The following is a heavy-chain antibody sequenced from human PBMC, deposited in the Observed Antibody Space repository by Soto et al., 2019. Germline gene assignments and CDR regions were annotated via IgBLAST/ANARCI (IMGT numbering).Heavy chain of an antibody. CDR2: ISSSSSYI. V-gene: IGHV3-21*01. CDR1: GFAFSGDS. Sequence: GGSLRLSCAASGFAFSGDSRNLIRQAPGKGLEWVSSISSSSSYIYYADSVKGRFTISRDNAKNSLYLQMNSLRAEDTAVYYCAGEWADILTGLNYYYGMDVWGQGTTVTVSS. J-gene: IGHJ6*02. D-gene: IGHD3-9*01. CDR3: AGEWADILTGLNYYYGMDV.